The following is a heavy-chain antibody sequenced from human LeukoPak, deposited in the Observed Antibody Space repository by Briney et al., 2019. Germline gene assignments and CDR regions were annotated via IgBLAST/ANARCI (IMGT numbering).Heavy chain of an antibody. J-gene: IGHJ5*02. V-gene: IGHV3-21*01. D-gene: IGHD3-10*01. CDR3: AGFGELLDFGP. CDR2: ISSSSSYI. CDR1: GFTFSSYS. Sequence: GGSLRLSCAASGFTFSSYSMNWVRQAPGKGLEWVSSISSSSSYIYYAGSVKGRFTISRDNAKNSLYLQMNSLRAEDTAVYYCAGFGELLDFGPWGQGTLVTVSS.